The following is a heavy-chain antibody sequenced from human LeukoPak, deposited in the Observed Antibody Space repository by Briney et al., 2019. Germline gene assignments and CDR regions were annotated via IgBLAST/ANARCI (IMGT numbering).Heavy chain of an antibody. Sequence: ASVKVSCKASGYTFTSYAMHWVRQAPGQRLEWMGWINAGNGNTKYSQKFQGRVTITRDTSASTAYVELSSLRSEDTAVYYCAREKRYYYVPFDPWGQGTLVTVSS. J-gene: IGHJ5*02. CDR3: AREKRYYYVPFDP. CDR1: GYTFTSYA. D-gene: IGHD3-10*02. V-gene: IGHV1-3*01. CDR2: INAGNGNT.